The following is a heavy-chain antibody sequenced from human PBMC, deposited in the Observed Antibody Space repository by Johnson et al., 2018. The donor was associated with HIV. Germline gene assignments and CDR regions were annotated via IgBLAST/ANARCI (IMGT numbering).Heavy chain of an antibody. CDR1: GFTFSSYA. J-gene: IGHJ3*01. CDR2: INWNGGRT. V-gene: IGHV3-20*04. Sequence: VQLVESGGGVVQPGRSLRLSCAASGFTFSSYAMHWVRQAPGKWLEWVSGINWNGGRTGYADSVKGRFTISRDNAKNTLFLEMNGLRVEDTAVYFCARDSSGSLDWGQGTMVTVS. CDR3: ARDSSGSLD. D-gene: IGHD1-26*01.